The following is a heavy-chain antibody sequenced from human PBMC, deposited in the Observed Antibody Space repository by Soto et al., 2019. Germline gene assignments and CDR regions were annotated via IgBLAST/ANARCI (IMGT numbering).Heavy chain of an antibody. CDR1: GGSISSSSYY. D-gene: IGHD6-19*01. CDR3: ARAVAGTRRAVDAFAI. V-gene: IGHV4-39*01. J-gene: IGHJ3*02. Sequence: QLQLQESGPGLVKPSETLSLTCTVSGGSISSSSYYWGWIRQPPGKGLEWIGSIYYSGSTHYNPPLRTRVTISADPSQNQFSLKLSSVTAADTAVYYCARAVAGTRRAVDAFAIWGQGTMVTVSS. CDR2: IYYSGST.